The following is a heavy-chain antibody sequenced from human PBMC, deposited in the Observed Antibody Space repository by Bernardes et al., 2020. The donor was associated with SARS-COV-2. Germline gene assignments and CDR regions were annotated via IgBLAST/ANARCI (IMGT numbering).Heavy chain of an antibody. V-gene: IGHV3-33*01. CDR2: IWYDGSNK. Sequence: GGSLRLSCAASGFTFSSYGMHWVRQAPGKGLEWVAVIWYDGSNKYYADSVKGRFTISRDNSKNTLYLQMNSLRAEDTAVYYCARDQLNIYFAGELFPYYYYGMDVWGQGTTVTVSS. CDR1: GFTFSSYG. CDR3: ARDQLNIYFAGELFPYYYYGMDV. J-gene: IGHJ6*02. D-gene: IGHD3-10*01.